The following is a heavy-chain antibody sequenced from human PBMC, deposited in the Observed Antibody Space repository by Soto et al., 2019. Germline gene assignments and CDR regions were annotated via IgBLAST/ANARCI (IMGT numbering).Heavy chain of an antibody. CDR2: FYGGGSTST. Sequence: PGGSLRLSCATAGFIFITYTMSWVRQAPWKGPEWVAGFYGGGSTSTFYADSVKGRFTISRDNSRNMVFLQMNSLRAEDTAVYYCTKDRHPDGIWSFDCWGQGTRVTVSS. J-gene: IGHJ4*02. CDR1: GFIFITYT. CDR3: TKDRHPDGIWSFDC. D-gene: IGHD3-3*01. V-gene: IGHV3-23*03.